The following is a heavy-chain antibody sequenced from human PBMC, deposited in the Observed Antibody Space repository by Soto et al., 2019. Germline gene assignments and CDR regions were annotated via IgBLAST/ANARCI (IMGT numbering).Heavy chain of an antibody. V-gene: IGHV3-48*02. CDR2: ISSSTSAI. Sequence: EVQLVESGGGLVQPGGSLRLSCAASGFTFNTYSMNWVRQAPGKGLEWVSYISSSTSAIYYADSVKGRFTTSRDNAKNSLFLQMNSLRDKDSAVYYCARRRDYYDRSGNWYFDLWGRGTLVTVSS. CDR1: GFTFNTYS. J-gene: IGHJ2*01. CDR3: ARRRDYYDRSGNWYFDL. D-gene: IGHD3-22*01.